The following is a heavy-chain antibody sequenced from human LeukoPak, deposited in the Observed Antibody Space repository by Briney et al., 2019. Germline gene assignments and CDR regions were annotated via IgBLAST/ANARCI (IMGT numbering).Heavy chain of an antibody. CDR2: INHSGST. V-gene: IGHV4-34*01. CDR1: GGSFSGYY. Sequence: SETLSLTCAVYGGSFSGYYWNWIRQPPGKGLEWIGEINHSGSTNYNPSLKSRVTISVDTSKNQFSLKLSSVTAADTAVYYCARQGAYCSGGSCYREFSYWGQGTLVTVSS. J-gene: IGHJ4*02. D-gene: IGHD2-15*01. CDR3: ARQGAYCSGGSCYREFSY.